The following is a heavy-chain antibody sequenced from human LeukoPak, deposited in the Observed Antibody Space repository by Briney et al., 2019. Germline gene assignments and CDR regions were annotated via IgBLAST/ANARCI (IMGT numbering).Heavy chain of an antibody. CDR2: ISAYNGHT. CDR3: ARGVSGGYFDY. D-gene: IGHD3-16*01. CDR1: GYTFTNYG. J-gene: IGHJ4*02. Sequence: ASVNVSCKASGYTFTNYGITWVRQAPGLGLQWMGWISAYNGHTNYAQKFQGRVTMTTDTSTSTAYMELRSLRSDDTAIYFCARGVSGGYFDYWGQGTVVTVSS. V-gene: IGHV1-18*01.